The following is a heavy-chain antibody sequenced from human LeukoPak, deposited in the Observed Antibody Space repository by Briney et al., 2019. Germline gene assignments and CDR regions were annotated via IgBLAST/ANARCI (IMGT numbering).Heavy chain of an antibody. CDR3: SVGGHFDY. J-gene: IGHJ4*02. CDR2: IRSKAYGGTT. CDR1: GFAFGDFT. V-gene: IGHV3-49*04. Sequence: GGSLRLSCTASGFAFGDFTMSWARQAPGKGLEWVGFIRSKAYGGTTEYAASVKGRFSISRDDSKNIVYLQMNSLRTDDTAVYHCSVGGHFDYWGQGTLVTVSS. D-gene: IGHD1-26*01.